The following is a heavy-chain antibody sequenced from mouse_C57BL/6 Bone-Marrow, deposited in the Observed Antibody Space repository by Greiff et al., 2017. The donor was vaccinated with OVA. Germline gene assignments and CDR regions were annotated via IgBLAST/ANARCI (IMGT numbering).Heavy chain of an antibody. D-gene: IGHD1-1*01. CDR3: ARDRYYYGSIYVGCAY. J-gene: IGHJ3*01. Sequence: QVQLQQPGAELVRPGTSVKLSCKASGYTFTSYWMHWVKQRPGQGLEWIGVIDPSDSYTNYNQKFKGKATLTVDTSSSTAYMQLSSLTSEDSAVYYCARDRYYYGSIYVGCAYWGQGTLVTVSA. V-gene: IGHV1-59*01. CDR2: IDPSDSYT. CDR1: GYTFTSYW.